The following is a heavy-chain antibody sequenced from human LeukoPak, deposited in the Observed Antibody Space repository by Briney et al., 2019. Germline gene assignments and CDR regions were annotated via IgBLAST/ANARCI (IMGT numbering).Heavy chain of an antibody. J-gene: IGHJ4*02. CDR2: ITYSSSTI. D-gene: IGHD3-22*01. V-gene: IGHV3-48*01. Sequence: GGSLRLSCVASGFTFSSYSMNWVRQARGKGLEWVSYITYSSSTIYYADSVKGRFTIYRHNAKNSLYLQMNSLRAEDTAVYYCAGETRNGYSFDYWGQGTLVTVS. CDR3: AGETRNGYSFDY. CDR1: GFTFSSYS.